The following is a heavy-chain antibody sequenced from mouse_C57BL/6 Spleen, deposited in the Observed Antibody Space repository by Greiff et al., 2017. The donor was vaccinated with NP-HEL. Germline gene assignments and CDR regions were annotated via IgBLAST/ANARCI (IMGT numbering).Heavy chain of an antibody. CDR2: IDPANGST. CDR3: AQSHGSSYYYSMDY. CDR1: GFNIKNTY. J-gene: IGHJ4*01. D-gene: IGHD1-1*01. Sequence: EVQLQQSVAELVRPGASVKLSCTASGFNIKNTYMNWVKQRPEQGLEWIGRIDPANGSTKYAPKFQGKANLTVDTSSNTAYLQLSSLTSEYTAIYYGAQSHGSSYYYSMDYWGQGTSVTVSS. V-gene: IGHV14-3*01.